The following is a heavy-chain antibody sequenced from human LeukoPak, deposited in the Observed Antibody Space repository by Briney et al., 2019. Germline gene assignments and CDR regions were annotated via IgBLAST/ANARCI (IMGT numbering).Heavy chain of an antibody. CDR1: GFTFDDYA. Sequence: PGRSLRLSCAASGFTFDDYAMHWVRQAPGKGQEWVSGISWNSGSIGYADSVKGRFTISRDNAKNSLYLQMNSLRAEDTALYYCAKDMKGSGSYTFDYWGQGTLVTVSS. D-gene: IGHD3-10*01. CDR3: AKDMKGSGSYTFDY. V-gene: IGHV3-9*01. J-gene: IGHJ4*02. CDR2: ISWNSGSI.